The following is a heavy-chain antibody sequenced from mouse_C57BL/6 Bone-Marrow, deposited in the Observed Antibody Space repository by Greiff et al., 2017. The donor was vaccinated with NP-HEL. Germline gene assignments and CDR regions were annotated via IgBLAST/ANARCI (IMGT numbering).Heavy chain of an antibody. J-gene: IGHJ2*01. CDR3: ARSDSYYYGSSSYYFDY. CDR2: IYWDDDK. V-gene: IGHV8-12*01. CDR1: GFSLSTSGMG. D-gene: IGHD1-1*01. Sequence: QVTLKVCGPGILQSSQTLSLTCSFSGFSLSTSGMGVSWIRQPSGKGLEWLAHIYWDDDKRYNPSLKSRLTISKDTSRNQVFLKITSVDTADTATYYCARSDSYYYGSSSYYFDYWGQGTTLTVSS.